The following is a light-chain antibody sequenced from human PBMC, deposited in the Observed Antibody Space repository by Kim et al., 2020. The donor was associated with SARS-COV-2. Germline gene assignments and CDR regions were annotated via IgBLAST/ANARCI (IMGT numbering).Light chain of an antibody. CDR1: QSLLHSNGYNY. Sequence: PASMSVRSSQSLLHSNGYNYLDWYVQKPGQSPQLLIYLVSKRASGVPDRFSGSGSGTDFTLRISRVEAEDVGVYYCMQALQTPLTFGGGTKVDIK. CDR3: MQALQTPLT. CDR2: LVS. J-gene: IGKJ4*01. V-gene: IGKV2-28*01.